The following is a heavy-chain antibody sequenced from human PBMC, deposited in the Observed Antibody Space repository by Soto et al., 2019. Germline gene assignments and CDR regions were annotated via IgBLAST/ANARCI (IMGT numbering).Heavy chain of an antibody. CDR2: INPNSGGT. CDR1: GYTFTGYY. J-gene: IGHJ6*02. V-gene: IGHV1-2*02. Sequence: ASVKVSCKASGYTFTGYYMHWVRQAPGQGLEWMGWINPNSGGTNYAQKFQGRVTMTRDTSISTAYMELSRLRSDDTAVYYCARVRGYSYGSYYYYGMDVWGQVTTVTVSS. CDR3: ARVRGYSYGSYYYYGMDV. D-gene: IGHD5-18*01.